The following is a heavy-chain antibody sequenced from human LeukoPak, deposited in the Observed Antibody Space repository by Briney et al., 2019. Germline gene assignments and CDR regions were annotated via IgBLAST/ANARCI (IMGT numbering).Heavy chain of an antibody. D-gene: IGHD3-10*01. J-gene: IGHJ6*02. Sequence: GSVKVSCTASGYTFTSYYMHWVRQAPGQGLEWMGIINPSGGSTSYAQKFQGRVSMTRDTSTSTVYMDLSSLRSEDTAVYYCARALYYFGSGSYSGYYGMDVWGQGTTVTVSS. CDR3: ARALYYFGSGSYSGYYGMDV. CDR2: INPSGGST. V-gene: IGHV1-46*01. CDR1: GYTFTSYY.